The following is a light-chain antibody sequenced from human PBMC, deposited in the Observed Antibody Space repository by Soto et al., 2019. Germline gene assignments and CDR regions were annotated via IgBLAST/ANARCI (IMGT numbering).Light chain of an antibody. CDR2: KAS. V-gene: IGKV1-5*03. J-gene: IGKJ4*01. CDR3: LEPSRGRR. Sequence: CRASQSISIWLAWYQHKPGKAPKVLIYKASTLQSGVPSLFSGSGYGTDFTPAICGLELDDSADYYCLEPSRGRRVAGGTKVDIK. CDR1: QSISIW.